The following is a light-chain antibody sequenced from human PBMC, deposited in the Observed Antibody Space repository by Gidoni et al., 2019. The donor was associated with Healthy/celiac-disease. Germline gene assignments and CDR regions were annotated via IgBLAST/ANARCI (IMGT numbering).Light chain of an antibody. CDR3: QQRSNWPLT. V-gene: IGKV3-11*01. Sequence: EIVLTQSPATLSLSPGERATLSCRASQSVSSYLAWYQQKPGQAPRLLIYDASNRATGIPARFSGSGSGTDFTLTISSLEPVDFAVYYCQQRSNWPLTFXGXTKVXIK. J-gene: IGKJ4*01. CDR2: DAS. CDR1: QSVSSY.